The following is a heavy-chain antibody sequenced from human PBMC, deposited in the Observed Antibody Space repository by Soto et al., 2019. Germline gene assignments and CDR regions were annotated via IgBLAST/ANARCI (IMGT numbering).Heavy chain of an antibody. Sequence: ASVKVSCKASGCTFTSYGIHWVRQAPGQRLEWMGWINAANGDTKYSPKFQGRVTITRDTSASTANMELSSLRSEDTAVYYCVRGHVSVTGIDWFDPWGQGTLVTVSS. CDR1: GCTFTSYG. J-gene: IGHJ5*02. CDR2: INAANGDT. V-gene: IGHV1-3*01. D-gene: IGHD4-4*01. CDR3: VRGHVSVTGIDWFDP.